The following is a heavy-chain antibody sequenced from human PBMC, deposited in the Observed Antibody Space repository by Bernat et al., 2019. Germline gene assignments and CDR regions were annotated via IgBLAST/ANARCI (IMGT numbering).Heavy chain of an antibody. CDR1: GFTFSDYY. D-gene: IGHD1-26*01. Sequence: QVQVVESGGGLVKPGGSLRLSCAASGFTFSDYYMNWIRQAPGKGLEWVSYISSSGSFTNYADSVKGRFTISRDNAKSSLYLQMNNLRDEDTAVYYCARIYSGSQKILDYWGQGTLVTVSS. V-gene: IGHV3-11*05. J-gene: IGHJ4*02. CDR2: ISSSGSFT. CDR3: ARIYSGSQKILDY.